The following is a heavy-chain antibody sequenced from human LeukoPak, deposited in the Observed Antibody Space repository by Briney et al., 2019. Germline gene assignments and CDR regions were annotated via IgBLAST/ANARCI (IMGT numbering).Heavy chain of an antibody. Sequence: GGSLRLSCAASGFTFSSYGMHWVRQAPGKGLEWVAFIRYDGSNKYYADSVKGRFTISRDNSKNTLYLQMNSLRAEDTAVYYCAKKGTGSSWFHYYMDVWGKGTTVTVSS. CDR1: GFTFSSYG. D-gene: IGHD6-13*01. J-gene: IGHJ6*03. CDR3: AKKGTGSSWFHYYMDV. CDR2: IRYDGSNK. V-gene: IGHV3-30*02.